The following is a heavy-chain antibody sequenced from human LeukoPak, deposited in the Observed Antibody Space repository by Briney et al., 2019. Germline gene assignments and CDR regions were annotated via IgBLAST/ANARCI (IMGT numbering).Heavy chain of an antibody. CDR3: ARDSGRGFAELVYNWFDP. CDR2: VRYDGTIK. D-gene: IGHD3-10*01. V-gene: IGHV3-33*01. Sequence: PGGSLRLSCAASGFPFSTYGMHWVRQAPGKGLEWLAIVRYDGTIKYYADSVKGRFTISRDNSKNTLYLQMSSLRAEDTAVYYCARDSGRGFAELVYNWFDPWGQGTLVSVSS. J-gene: IGHJ5*02. CDR1: GFPFSTYG.